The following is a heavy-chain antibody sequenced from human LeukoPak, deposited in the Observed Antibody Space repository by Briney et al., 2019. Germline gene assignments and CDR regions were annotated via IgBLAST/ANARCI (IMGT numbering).Heavy chain of an antibody. Sequence: GASVKVSCKASGYTFTGHYMHWVRQAPGQGLEWMGWISPNSGDTDYAQKFQGRVTMTRDTSISTAYMGLRRLRSDDTAVYYCARAAIAVAGDYHYHYMDVWGKGTTVTVSS. CDR2: ISPNSGDT. CDR1: GYTFTGHY. V-gene: IGHV1-2*02. CDR3: ARAAIAVAGDYHYHYMDV. J-gene: IGHJ6*03. D-gene: IGHD6-19*01.